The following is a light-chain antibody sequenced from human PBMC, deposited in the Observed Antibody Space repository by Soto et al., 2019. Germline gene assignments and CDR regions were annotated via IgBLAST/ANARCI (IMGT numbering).Light chain of an antibody. CDR3: QHYNSYSEA. CDR2: DAS. V-gene: IGKV1-13*02. Sequence: AIQLTQSPSSLSASVGDRITITCRASQDIASALAWYQQKPGKAPKLLIYDASSLRSGVSSRFSGSGSGTEFTLTISSLQPDDFATYYCQHYNSYSEAFGQGTKVDIK. J-gene: IGKJ1*01. CDR1: QDIASA.